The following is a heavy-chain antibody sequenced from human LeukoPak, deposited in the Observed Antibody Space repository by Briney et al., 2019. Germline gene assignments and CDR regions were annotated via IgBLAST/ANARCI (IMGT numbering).Heavy chain of an antibody. CDR1: GGSISSSSYY. V-gene: IGHV4-39*01. Sequence: SETLSLTCTVSGGSISSSSYYWGWIRQPPGKGLEWIGNIYYSGNTYYNPSLKSRVTISVDTSKNQFSLKLSSVTAADTAVYYCARLVRIAAAGTVGDYFDYWGQGTLVTVSS. D-gene: IGHD6-13*01. CDR3: ARLVRIAAAGTVGDYFDY. J-gene: IGHJ4*02. CDR2: IYYSGNT.